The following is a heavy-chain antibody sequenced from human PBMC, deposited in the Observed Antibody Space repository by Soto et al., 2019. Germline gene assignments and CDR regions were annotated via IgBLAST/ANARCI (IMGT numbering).Heavy chain of an antibody. CDR2: ISSNGNTI. CDR1: GFIFSDYY. Sequence: QVQLVESGGGLVKPGGSLRLSCAASGFIFSDYYMNWIRQAPGKGLEWVSYISSNGNTIYYADSVQGRFTISKDNAKNSLYLQMNSLRAEDTAVYYCARDIGGGYSDYWGRGTLVTVSS. J-gene: IGHJ4*02. V-gene: IGHV3-11*01. CDR3: ARDIGGGYSDY. D-gene: IGHD1-26*01.